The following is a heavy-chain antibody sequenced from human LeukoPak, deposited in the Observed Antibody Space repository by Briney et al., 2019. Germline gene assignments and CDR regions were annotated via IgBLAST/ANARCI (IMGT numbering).Heavy chain of an antibody. V-gene: IGHV3-64*01. D-gene: IGHD6-13*01. CDR2: ISSNGGST. CDR1: GFTFSSYA. J-gene: IGHJ6*02. CDR3: ARVGYTSYYYYGMDV. Sequence: PGGSLRLSCAASGFTFSSYAMHWVRQAPGKGLEYVTDISSNGGSTYYANSVKGSFTISRDNSKNTLYLQMGSLRAEDMAVYYCARVGYTSYYYYGMDVWGQGTTVTVSS.